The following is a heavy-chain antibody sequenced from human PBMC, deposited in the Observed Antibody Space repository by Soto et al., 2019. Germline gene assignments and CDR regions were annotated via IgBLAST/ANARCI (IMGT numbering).Heavy chain of an antibody. CDR2: IFCTGST. Sequence: QLQLQEAGPGLVKPSETLSLTCTVSGVSISTGHYYWGWIRQPPGKGLEWIGSIFCTGSTYHNPSLKSRVTITLDTSKNQFYLKLTSVTAADTAVYYCARSSAQAYAFWGQGTMVTVSS. CDR1: GVSISTGHYY. V-gene: IGHV4-39*01. J-gene: IGHJ3*01. CDR3: ARSSAQAYAF.